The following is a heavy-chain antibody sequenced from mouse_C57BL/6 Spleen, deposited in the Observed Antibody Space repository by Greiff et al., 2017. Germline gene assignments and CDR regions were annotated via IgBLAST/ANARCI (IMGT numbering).Heavy chain of an antibody. V-gene: IGHV2-6*03. CDR2: ICSDGST. CDR1: GFSLTSYG. CDR3: ARTYDYPYYSMDY. J-gene: IGHJ4*01. Sequence: VNVVESGPGLVAPSQSLSITCTVSGFSLTSYGVHWVRQPPGKGLAWLVAICSDGSTTYNSALKSRLSISKDNNKSQVFVKMNSLQTDDTSMNYCARTYDYPYYSMDYWGQGTSVTVAA. D-gene: IGHD2-4*01.